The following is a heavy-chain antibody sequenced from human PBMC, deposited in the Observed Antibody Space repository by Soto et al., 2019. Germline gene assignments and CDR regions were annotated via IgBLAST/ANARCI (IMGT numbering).Heavy chain of an antibody. V-gene: IGHV4-31*03. D-gene: IGHD5-18*01. CDR3: ASIPRRGYSYGIDY. J-gene: IGHJ4*02. CDR2: IYFTGTT. CDR1: GGSISSGTSY. Sequence: QVQLQASGPGLVKPSQTLSLTCNVSGGSISSGTSYWTWIRQHPGEGLEWMGHIYFTGTTYSNPSLRSRLTISVDTSKNQFSLKLTSVTAADTATYYCASIPRRGYSYGIDYGGLGTLVTVSS.